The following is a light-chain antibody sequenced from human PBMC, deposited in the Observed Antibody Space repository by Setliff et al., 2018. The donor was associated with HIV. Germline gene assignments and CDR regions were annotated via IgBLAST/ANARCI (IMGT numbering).Light chain of an antibody. V-gene: IGLV2-23*02. J-gene: IGLJ1*01. CDR2: DVS. Sequence: QSALTQPASVSGSPGQSITISCTGTSGDVGGYNYVSWYQQHPGKAPKLMIYDVSKRPSGVSNRFSGSKSGNTASLTISGLQAEDEADYYCCSYAGSSTPYVFGTGTRSPS. CDR3: CSYAGSSTPYV. CDR1: SGDVGGYNY.